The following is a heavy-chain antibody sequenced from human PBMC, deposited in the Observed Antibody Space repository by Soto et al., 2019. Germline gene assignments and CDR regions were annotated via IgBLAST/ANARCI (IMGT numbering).Heavy chain of an antibody. D-gene: IGHD2-8*01. Sequence: SVKVSCKASGYNLISFGVSWVRQAPGQGLEWLGRINPKSGGTSTAQKFQGWVTMTTDTSISTASMELTRLTSDDTAIYYCARGDSTDCSNGVCSFFYNHDMDVWGQGTTVTVSS. V-gene: IGHV1-2*04. CDR3: ARGDSTDCSNGVCSFFYNHDMDV. J-gene: IGHJ6*02. CDR2: INPKSGGT. CDR1: GYNLISFG.